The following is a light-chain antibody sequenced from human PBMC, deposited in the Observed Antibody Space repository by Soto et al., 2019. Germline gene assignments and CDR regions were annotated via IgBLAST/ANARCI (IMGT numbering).Light chain of an antibody. J-gene: IGKJ2*01. Sequence: EIVLTQSPATLFLSPGERATLSCRASQSVSSYLAWYQQKPGQAPRLLIYDASNRATGIPARFSGSGSGTDFTLTISSLEPEDLAVYYCQQRSNWPRTFGQGTKLEIK. CDR1: QSVSSY. CDR3: QQRSNWPRT. CDR2: DAS. V-gene: IGKV3-11*01.